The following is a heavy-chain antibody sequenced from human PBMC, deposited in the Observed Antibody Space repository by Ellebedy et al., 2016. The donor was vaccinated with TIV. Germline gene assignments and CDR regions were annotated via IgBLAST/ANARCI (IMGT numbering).Heavy chain of an antibody. Sequence: PGGSLRLSCAASGFTFTLYTMSWVRQAPGKGLEWVSLISGSSSYVYYADSVKGRFTISRDNAKNSLYLQMNSLRADDTAVYYCARDSSPYCSSTSCSTTFDHWGQGTLVTVSS. V-gene: IGHV3-21*01. CDR3: ARDSSPYCSSTSCSTTFDH. CDR2: ISGSSSYV. D-gene: IGHD2-2*01. CDR1: GFTFTLYT. J-gene: IGHJ4*02.